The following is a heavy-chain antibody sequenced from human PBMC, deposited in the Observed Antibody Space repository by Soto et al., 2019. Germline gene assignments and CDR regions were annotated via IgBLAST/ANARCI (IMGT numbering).Heavy chain of an antibody. CDR2: IGGGDGST. J-gene: IGHJ3*02. V-gene: IGHV3-23*01. D-gene: IGHD6-13*01. Sequence: EVQLLESGGGLVQPAGSLRLSCAASGFTFINYAMSWVRQAPGKGLEWVSTIGGGDGSTYYADSVKGRFTISRDNSNSALYLQMNSLRVGDTAIYYCAKGILVKPPGTRTFDIWGQGTMVIVSS. CDR1: GFTFINYA. CDR3: AKGILVKPPGTRTFDI.